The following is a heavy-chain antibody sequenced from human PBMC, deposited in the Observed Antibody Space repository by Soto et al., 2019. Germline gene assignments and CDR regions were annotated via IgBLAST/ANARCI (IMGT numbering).Heavy chain of an antibody. J-gene: IGHJ4*02. V-gene: IGHV4-34*01. CDR2: INHSGST. D-gene: IGHD5-18*01. CDR3: ATGGSYGHAY. CDR1: GGSYSGYY. Sequence: QVQLQQWGAGLLKPSETLSLTCAVYGGSYSGYYWSWIRQPPGKGLEWIGEINHSGSTNYNPSLKSRVNISADTSKNQFSLKLSSVTAAYTAVFYCATGGSYGHAYWGQGTLVTVSA.